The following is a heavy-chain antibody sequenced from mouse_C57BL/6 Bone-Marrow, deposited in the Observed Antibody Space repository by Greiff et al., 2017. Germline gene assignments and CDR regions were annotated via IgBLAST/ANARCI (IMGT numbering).Heavy chain of an antibody. Sequence: EVQLQQSGAELVRPGASVKLSCTASGFNIKDDYMHWVKQRPEQGLEWIGWIDPENGDTEYASKFQGKATITADTSSNPAYLQLSSLTSEDTAVYYSTISRPGYGSKTDYWGQGTTRPVSS. CDR1: GFNIKDDY. D-gene: IGHD1-1*01. J-gene: IGHJ2*01. CDR2: IDPENGDT. V-gene: IGHV14-4*01. CDR3: TISRPGYGSKTDY.